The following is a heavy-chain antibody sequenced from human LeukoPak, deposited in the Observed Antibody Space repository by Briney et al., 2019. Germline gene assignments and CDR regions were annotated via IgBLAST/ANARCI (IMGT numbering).Heavy chain of an antibody. J-gene: IGHJ5*02. CDR3: AKETPNTGWFDP. V-gene: IGHV1-46*01. CDR1: GGTFSSYA. CDR2: INPSGDGT. Sequence: RASVKVSCKASGGTFSSYAISWVRQAPGQGLEWMGVINPSGDGTNYPQRFQSRVTLTRDTSTSTVYMKLTSLRSEDTAMYYCAKETPNTGWFDPWGQGTLVTVSS. D-gene: IGHD1-14*01.